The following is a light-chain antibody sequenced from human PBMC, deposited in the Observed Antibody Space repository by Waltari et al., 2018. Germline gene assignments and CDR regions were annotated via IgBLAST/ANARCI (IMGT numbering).Light chain of an antibody. J-gene: IGKJ4*01. CDR3: QQYGRSPLT. Sequence: SPGTLSLSPAERATLSCRASQSVSGSYLAWYQRKPGQAPRLLIYGASSGATGIPDRFSGSGSGTDFTLTISRLEPEDFAVYYCQQYGRSPLTFGGGTKVQIK. CDR1: QSVSGSY. CDR2: GAS. V-gene: IGKV3-20*01.